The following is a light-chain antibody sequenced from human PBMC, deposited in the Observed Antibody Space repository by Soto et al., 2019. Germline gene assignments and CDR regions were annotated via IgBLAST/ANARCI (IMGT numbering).Light chain of an antibody. V-gene: IGKV4-1*01. Sequence: DIVMTQSPDSLAVSLGERATINCKSSQSVLYSSNNKNYLAWYQQKPGQPPKLLIYWASTRESGVPDRFSGSGSGTDFTLTISSLQAEDVAVYYCQQYYRTPRTFGQGTKLEI. J-gene: IGKJ2*01. CDR3: QQYYRTPRT. CDR2: WAS. CDR1: QSVLYSSNNKNY.